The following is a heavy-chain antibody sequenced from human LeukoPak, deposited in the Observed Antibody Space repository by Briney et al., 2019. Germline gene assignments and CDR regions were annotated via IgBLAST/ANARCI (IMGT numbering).Heavy chain of an antibody. CDR2: IWYDGSNK. CDR3: ARDYRYYFDY. CDR1: GFTFSSYG. V-gene: IGHV3-33*01. Sequence: PGGSLRLSCAASGFTFSSYGMHWVRQAPGKGLGWVAVIWYDGSNKYYADSAKGRFTISRDNSKNTLYLQMNSLRAEDTAVYYCARDYRYYFDYWGQGTLVTVSS. J-gene: IGHJ4*02. D-gene: IGHD4-11*01.